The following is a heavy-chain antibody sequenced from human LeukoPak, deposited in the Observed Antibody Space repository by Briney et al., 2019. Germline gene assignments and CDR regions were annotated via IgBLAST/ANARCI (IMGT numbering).Heavy chain of an antibody. CDR1: GFTFTNYA. J-gene: IGHJ5*02. CDR2: IYYSGST. Sequence: PGGSLRLSCAASGFTFTNYAMSWVRQPPGKGLEWIGSIYYSGSTYYNPSLKSRVTLSLDTSKNQFSLNLTSVTAADTAVYYCVRVGPFGMSSGYWFDPWGQGTQVTVSS. CDR3: VRVGPFGMSSGYWFDP. D-gene: IGHD3-16*01. V-gene: IGHV4-39*07.